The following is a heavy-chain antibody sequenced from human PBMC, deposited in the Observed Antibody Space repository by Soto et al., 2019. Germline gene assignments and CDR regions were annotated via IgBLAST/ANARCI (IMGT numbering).Heavy chain of an antibody. CDR1: GGSFCDYY. Sequence: SDTLSLTCAVHGGSFCDYYWSWICRPPGKGWEWIGEINDSGSTNYNPSLKSRVTISVDTTKNQFSLNLSSVTAADTAVYYCARIPNVLYCGAYCVGRYSFASWAQGTLVIGSS. D-gene: IGHD2-21*01. J-gene: IGHJ4*02. CDR3: ARIPNVLYCGAYCVGRYSFAS. CDR2: INDSGST. V-gene: IGHV4-34*01.